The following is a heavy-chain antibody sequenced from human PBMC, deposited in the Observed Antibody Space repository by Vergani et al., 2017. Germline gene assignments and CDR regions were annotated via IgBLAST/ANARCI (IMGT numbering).Heavy chain of an antibody. CDR2: ISSSSSYI. CDR3: ARDHNWNDVDAFDI. D-gene: IGHD1-1*01. J-gene: IGHJ3*02. V-gene: IGHV3-21*01. Sequence: VQLVESGGGVVQPGGSLRLSCAASGFTFSSYSMNWVRQAPGKGLEWVSSISSSSSYIYYADSVKGRFTISRDNAKNSLYLQMNSLRAEDTAVYYCARDHNWNDVDAFDIWGQGTMVTVSS. CDR1: GFTFSSYS.